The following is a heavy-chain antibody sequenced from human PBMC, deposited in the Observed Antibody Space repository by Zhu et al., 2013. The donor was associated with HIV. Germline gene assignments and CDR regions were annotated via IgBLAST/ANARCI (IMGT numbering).Heavy chain of an antibody. J-gene: IGHJ4*02. D-gene: IGHD6-19*01. V-gene: IGHV4-34*01. CDR3: AREGDSSGWYFSDY. Sequence: VQLQQWGAGLLKPSETLSLTCAVYGGSFSGYYWSWIRQPPGKGLEWIGEINHSGSTNYNPSLKSRVTISVDTSKNQFSLKLSSVTAADTAVYYCAREGDSSGWYFSDYWGQGTLVTVSS. CDR1: GGSFSGYY. CDR2: INHSGST.